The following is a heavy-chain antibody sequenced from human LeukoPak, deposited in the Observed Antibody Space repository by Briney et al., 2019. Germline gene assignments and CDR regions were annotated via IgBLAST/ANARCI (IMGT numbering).Heavy chain of an antibody. Sequence: GGSLRLSCAASGFTFRSYSMNWVRQAPGKGLEWVSFISGMSSTIYYADSVKGRFTISRDNAKNSVYLQMNSLRDEDTAVYYCARVSLYDYVWGSYRPYNGMDVWGQGTTVTVSS. CDR1: GFTFRSYS. V-gene: IGHV3-48*02. CDR3: ARVSLYDYVWGSYRPYNGMDV. J-gene: IGHJ6*02. CDR2: ISGMSSTI. D-gene: IGHD3-16*02.